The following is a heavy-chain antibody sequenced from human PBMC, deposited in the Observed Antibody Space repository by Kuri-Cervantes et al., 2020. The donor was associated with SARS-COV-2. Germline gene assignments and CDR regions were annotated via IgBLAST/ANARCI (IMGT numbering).Heavy chain of an antibody. CDR1: GYSFTSAA. D-gene: IGHD2-21*01. CDR2: INAGNGNT. Sequence: ASVKVSCKASGYSFTSAAINWVRQAPGQGPEWMGWINAGNGNTKYSQKFQGRVTITRDTSASTAYMELSSLRSEDTAVYYCARGAHCGGDCSSAFDIWGQGKMV. CDR3: ARGAHCGGDCSSAFDI. V-gene: IGHV1-3*01. J-gene: IGHJ3*02.